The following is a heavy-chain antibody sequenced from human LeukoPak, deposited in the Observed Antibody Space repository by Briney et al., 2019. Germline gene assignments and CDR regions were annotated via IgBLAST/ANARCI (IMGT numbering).Heavy chain of an antibody. D-gene: IGHD5-12*01. V-gene: IGHV5-51*01. CDR2: IYPGDSDT. J-gene: IGHJ5*02. Sequence: GESLRISCKGSGYSFTSYWISWVRQMPGKGLEWMGIIYPGDSDTRYSPSFQGQVTISADKSISTAYLQWSSLKASDTAMYYCARQKVDIVATINWFDPWGQGTLVTVSS. CDR3: ARQKVDIVATINWFDP. CDR1: GYSFTSYW.